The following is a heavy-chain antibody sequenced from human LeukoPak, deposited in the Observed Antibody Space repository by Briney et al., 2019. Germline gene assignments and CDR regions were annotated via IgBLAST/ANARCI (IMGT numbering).Heavy chain of an antibody. J-gene: IGHJ4*02. CDR1: GFTVSSNY. CDR3: ARERGDSSGMDY. D-gene: IGHD6-19*01. Sequence: LGGSLNLSCAASGFTVSSNYMSWVRPAPGKGLEWVSVICSGGSTYYADSVKGRFTISRHNYKNTLYLQMNSMRAEDTAVYYCARERGDSSGMDYWGEGTLVTVS. V-gene: IGHV3-53*04. CDR2: ICSGGST.